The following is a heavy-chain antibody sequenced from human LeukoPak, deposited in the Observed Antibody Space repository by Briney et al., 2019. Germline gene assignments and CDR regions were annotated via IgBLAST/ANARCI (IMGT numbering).Heavy chain of an antibody. Sequence: SETLSLTCTVSGGSISSYYWSWIRQPPGKGLEWIGYIYYSGSTYYNPSLKSRVTISVDTSKNQFSLKLSSVTAADTAVYYCARIDYGDYPYPDYWGQGTLVTVSS. CDR1: GGSISSYY. CDR3: ARIDYGDYPYPDY. V-gene: IGHV4-59*06. J-gene: IGHJ4*02. D-gene: IGHD4-17*01. CDR2: IYYSGST.